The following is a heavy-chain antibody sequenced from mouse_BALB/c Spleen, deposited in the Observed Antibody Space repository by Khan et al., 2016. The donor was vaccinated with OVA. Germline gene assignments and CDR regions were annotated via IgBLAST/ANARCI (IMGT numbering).Heavy chain of an antibody. CDR1: GYTFTTYW. Sequence: QVQLKESGAELAKPGASVKMSCKASGYTFTTYWMHWVKQRPGQGLEWIGYINPTSGYTDYNEKFKDKATLSADTSSSTAYMQLSSLTSEDSAVYYCTGDRIDYWGQGTTLTVSS. CDR2: INPTSGYT. J-gene: IGHJ2*01. CDR3: TGDRIDY. V-gene: IGHV1-7*01.